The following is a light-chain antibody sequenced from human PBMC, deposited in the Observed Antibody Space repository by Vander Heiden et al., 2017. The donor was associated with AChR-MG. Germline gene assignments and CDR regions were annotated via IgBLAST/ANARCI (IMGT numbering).Light chain of an antibody. CDR2: EVT. J-gene: IGLJ2*01. Sequence: QSALTHPPSASRSPGQSATISCTGTNSDNALYDHVTWYQQHPSTRPPLIIYEVTERPSGVPYRFSGSKSGTTVSLTVSGLQAEDESYYYCSSYTHTSVVFGGGTKLSVL. CDR1: NSDNALYDH. V-gene: IGLV2-8*01. CDR3: SSYTHTSVV.